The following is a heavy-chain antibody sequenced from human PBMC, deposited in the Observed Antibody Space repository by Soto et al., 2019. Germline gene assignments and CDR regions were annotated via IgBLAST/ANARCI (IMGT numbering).Heavy chain of an antibody. CDR1: GYTFTSYA. D-gene: IGHD4-17*01. CDR3: ARAGTVTTYYYYSTVWTS. CDR2: INAGNGNT. J-gene: IGHJ6*02. Sequence: QVQLVQSGAEEKKPGASVKVSCKASGYTFTSYAMHWVRQAPGQRLEWMGWINAGNGNTKYSQKFQGRVTITRDTSASTAYMELSSLRPEDKAVYYCARAGTVTTYYYYSTVWTSGAKGPRSPSP. V-gene: IGHV1-3*05.